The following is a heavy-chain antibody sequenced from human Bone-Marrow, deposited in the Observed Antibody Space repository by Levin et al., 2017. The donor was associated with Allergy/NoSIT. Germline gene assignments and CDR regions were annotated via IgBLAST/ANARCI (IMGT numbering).Heavy chain of an antibody. CDR3: TSDTSRSGRQAYEY. Sequence: GGSLRLSCVDSGFTFYDNWMNWVRQAPGKGLEWVGHIKRQTDGGTADYAASVKGRFTISRDDSKNTLYLQMNSLETEDTAVYYCTSDTSRSGRQAYEYWGLGSRVAVSS. J-gene: IGHJ4*02. V-gene: IGHV3-15*01. CDR2: IKRQTDGGTA. CDR1: GFTFYDNW.